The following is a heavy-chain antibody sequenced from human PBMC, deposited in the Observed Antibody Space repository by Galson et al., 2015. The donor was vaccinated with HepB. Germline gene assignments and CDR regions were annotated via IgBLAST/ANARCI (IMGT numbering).Heavy chain of an antibody. V-gene: IGHV3-23*01. CDR2: IRSSGDNT. CDR3: AKESAGLYYLDY. CDR1: GFTFSNCA. Sequence: SLRLSCAASGFTFSNCAMSWVRQAPGKGLEWVSGIRSSGDNTYYADSVKGRFTISRDTSKNTLYLQMSSLRTDDTAVYYCAKESAGLYYLDYWGQGTLVTVSS. J-gene: IGHJ4*02.